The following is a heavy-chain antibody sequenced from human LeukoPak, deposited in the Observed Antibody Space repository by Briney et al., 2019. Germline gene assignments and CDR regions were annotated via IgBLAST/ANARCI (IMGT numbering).Heavy chain of an antibody. D-gene: IGHD2-15*01. V-gene: IGHV4-39*01. CDR1: GDSVNNENFY. CDR3: ARLGWWDS. J-gene: IGHJ4*02. CDR2: IYYSWST. Sequence: SETLSLTCSVSGDSVNNENFYWGWMRQPPGKGLEWIGSIYYSWSTYYNPSLNSRVIISGDTFKNQFSLKLSSVTAADTAVYYCARLGWWDSWGQGTLVTVSS.